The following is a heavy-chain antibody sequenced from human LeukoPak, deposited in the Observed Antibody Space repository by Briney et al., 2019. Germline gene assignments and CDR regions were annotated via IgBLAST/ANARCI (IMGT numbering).Heavy chain of an antibody. CDR3: ARQDSITMVRGVMAAFDI. D-gene: IGHD3-10*01. J-gene: IGHJ3*02. V-gene: IGHV5-51*01. CDR1: GYSFTSYW. CDR2: IYPGDSGT. Sequence: GESLKISCKGSGYSFTSYWIGWVRQMPGKGLEWMGIIYPGDSGTRYSPSFQGQVTISADKSISTAYLQWSSLKASDTAMYYCARQDSITMVRGVMAAFDIWGQGTMVTVSS.